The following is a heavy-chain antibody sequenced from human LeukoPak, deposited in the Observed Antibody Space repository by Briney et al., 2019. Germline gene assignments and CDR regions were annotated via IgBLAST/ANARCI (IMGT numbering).Heavy chain of an antibody. CDR3: ARGITGTNNWFDP. J-gene: IGHJ5*02. V-gene: IGHV3-66*02. Sequence: GGSLRLSCAASGFTVSSNYMSWVRQAPGKGLEWVSLIYSGGATYYADSVKGRFTISRDNSKNTLYLQMNSLRAEDMAVYYCARGITGTNNWFDPWGQGTLVTVSS. CDR2: IYSGGAT. D-gene: IGHD1/OR15-1a*01. CDR1: GFTVSSNY.